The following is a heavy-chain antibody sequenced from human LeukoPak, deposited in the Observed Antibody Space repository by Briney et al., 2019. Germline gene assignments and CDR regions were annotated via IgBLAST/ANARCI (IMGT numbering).Heavy chain of an antibody. J-gene: IGHJ4*02. CDR1: GFTFSSYW. D-gene: IGHD5-12*01. CDR3: ARDRWLPNQYYFDY. V-gene: IGHV3-74*01. Sequence: GGSLRLSCAASGFTFSSYWMHWVRQAPGKGLVWVSRVNSDGSSTSYADSVKGRFTISRDNAKNTLYLQMNSLRAEDSAVYYCARDRWLPNQYYFDYWGQGTLVTVSS. CDR2: VNSDGSST.